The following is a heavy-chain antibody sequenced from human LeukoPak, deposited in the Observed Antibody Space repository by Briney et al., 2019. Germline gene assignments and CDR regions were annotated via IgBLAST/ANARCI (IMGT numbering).Heavy chain of an antibody. CDR2: INPNSGGT. Sequence: ASVKVSCKASGYTFTGYYIHWVRQAPGQGLEWMGWINPNSGGTNYAQKFQGRVTMTRDTSISTAYMELSRLRSDDSAVYYCARDAWLVGATNLYYFDYWGQGTLVTVSS. J-gene: IGHJ4*02. CDR3: ARDAWLVGATNLYYFDY. D-gene: IGHD1-26*01. V-gene: IGHV1-2*02. CDR1: GYTFTGYY.